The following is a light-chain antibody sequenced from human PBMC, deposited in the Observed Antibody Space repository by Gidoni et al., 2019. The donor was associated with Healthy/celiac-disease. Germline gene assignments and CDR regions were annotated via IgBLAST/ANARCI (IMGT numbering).Light chain of an antibody. CDR2: AAS. J-gene: IGKJ5*01. Sequence: DIQMTQSPSSLSASGGDRVTIPCRASQSISSYLNWYQQKPGKAPKLLNYAASSLQRGVPSRISGSGSGTDFPLIISRLRPEDFATYYCQQSYSTHITFGQGTRLEIK. V-gene: IGKV1-39*01. CDR3: QQSYSTHIT. CDR1: QSISSY.